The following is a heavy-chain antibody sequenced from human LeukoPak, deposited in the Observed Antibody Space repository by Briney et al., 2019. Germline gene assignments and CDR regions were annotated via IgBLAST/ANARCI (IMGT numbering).Heavy chain of an antibody. V-gene: IGHV3-11*06. J-gene: IGHJ4*02. CDR3: ARVTLYGESALDY. D-gene: IGHD4-17*01. CDR2: ISGSSHYT. Sequence: GGSLRLSCAASGFTFNDHYMSWIRQAPGKGLEWVSYISGSSHYTNTADSVKGRFTISRDNAKNSLYLQMNSLRTEDTAVYYCARVTLYGESALDYWGQGTLVTVSS. CDR1: GFTFNDHY.